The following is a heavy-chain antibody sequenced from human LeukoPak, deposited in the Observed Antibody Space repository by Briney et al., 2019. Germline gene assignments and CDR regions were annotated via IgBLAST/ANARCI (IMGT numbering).Heavy chain of an antibody. Sequence: PGGSLRLSCAASGFTLDDYTMHWVRQVPGKGLEWVSFISWDGSSTYYVDSVKGRFIISRDNRKNSLYLQMNSLRTEDTALYYCVKDRSTSGVSEFDCWGQGTLVTVSS. CDR3: VKDRSTSGVSEFDC. CDR2: ISWDGSST. J-gene: IGHJ4*02. CDR1: GFTLDDYT. V-gene: IGHV3-43*01. D-gene: IGHD1-1*01.